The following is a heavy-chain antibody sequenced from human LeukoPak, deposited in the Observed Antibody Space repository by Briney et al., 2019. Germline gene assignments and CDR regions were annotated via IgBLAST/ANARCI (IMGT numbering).Heavy chain of an antibody. Sequence: ESGPTLVNPTQTLTLTCTFSGFSLSTSGVGVAWIRQPPGKALEWLALIYWNDDKRYSPSLKSRLTITKDTSKSQVVLTMTNMDPVDTATYYCAHIPNYVWGSYRFDWFDPWGQGTLVSVSS. CDR3: AHIPNYVWGSYRFDWFDP. V-gene: IGHV2-5*01. D-gene: IGHD3-16*02. CDR2: IYWNDDK. CDR1: GFSLSTSGVG. J-gene: IGHJ5*02.